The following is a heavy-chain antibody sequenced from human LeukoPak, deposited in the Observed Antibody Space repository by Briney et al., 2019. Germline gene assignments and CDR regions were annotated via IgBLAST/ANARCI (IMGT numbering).Heavy chain of an antibody. D-gene: IGHD1-26*01. CDR2: INWNGGST. Sequence: GGSLRLSCAASGFTFDDYGMSWVRQAPGKGLEWVSGINWNGGSTGYADSVKGRFTISRDNAKNSLYLQMNSLRAEDTALYYCARVGSRGRDYYYYYYMDIWGKGTTVTVSS. J-gene: IGHJ6*03. V-gene: IGHV3-20*04. CDR1: GFTFDDYG. CDR3: ARVGSRGRDYYYYYYMDI.